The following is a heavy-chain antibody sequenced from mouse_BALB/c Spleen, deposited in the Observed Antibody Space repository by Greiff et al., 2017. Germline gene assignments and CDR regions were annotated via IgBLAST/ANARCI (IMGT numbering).Heavy chain of an antibody. D-gene: IGHD3-2*02. CDR1: GFTFSSYA. V-gene: IGHV5-6-5*01. CDR2: ISSGGST. J-gene: IGHJ2*01. Sequence: EVQLVESGGGLVKPGGSLKLSCAASGFTFSSYAMSWVRQTPEKRLEWVASISSGGSTYYPDSVKGRFTISRDNARNILYLQMSSLRSEDTAMYYCARRQLRNYFDYWGQGTTLTVSS. CDR3: ARRQLRNYFDY.